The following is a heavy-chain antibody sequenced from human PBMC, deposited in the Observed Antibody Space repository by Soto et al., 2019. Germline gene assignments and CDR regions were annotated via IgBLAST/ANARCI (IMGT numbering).Heavy chain of an antibody. CDR3: ARNVLRGYCSSSSCPFDP. CDR2: ISSGGGST. D-gene: IGHD2-2*01. J-gene: IGHJ5*02. CDR1: GFTFSGHA. V-gene: IGHV3-23*01. Sequence: SLRLSCAASGFTFSGHAMSWVRQAPGKGLEWVSGISSGGGSTDYADSVKGRFTISRDNSKNTLYLQMSSLRAEDTAVYYCARNVLRGYCSSSSCPFDPWGQGTLVTVSS.